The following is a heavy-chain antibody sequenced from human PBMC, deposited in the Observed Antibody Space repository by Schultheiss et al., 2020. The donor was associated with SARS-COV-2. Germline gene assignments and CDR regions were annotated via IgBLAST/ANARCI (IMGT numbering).Heavy chain of an antibody. V-gene: IGHV4-34*01. CDR1: GGSFSGYY. D-gene: IGHD3-3*01. J-gene: IGHJ6*02. CDR3: ARERAGAITIFGVVTRYGMDV. CDR2: INHSGYA. Sequence: GSLRLSCAVYGGSFSGYYWSWIRQPPGKGLEWIGEINHSGYAKYSPSLKSRATISVDTSKNQFSLKLTSLTAADTAVYYCARERAGAITIFGVVTRYGMDVWGQGTTVTVSS.